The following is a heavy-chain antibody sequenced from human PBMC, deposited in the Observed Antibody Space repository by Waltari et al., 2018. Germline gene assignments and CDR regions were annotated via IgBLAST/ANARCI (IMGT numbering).Heavy chain of an antibody. V-gene: IGHV1-69*08. Sequence: QVQLVQSGAEVKKPGSSVKVSCKASGGTFSSYAISWVRQAPGQGLEWMGRITPIFGTANYAQNFHGSVTITADKSPSTAYMWLSSLRSEYTAVYYCARVRYCSGGSCHAFDIWGQGTMVTVSS. D-gene: IGHD2-15*01. CDR2: ITPIFGTA. CDR3: ARVRYCSGGSCHAFDI. J-gene: IGHJ3*02. CDR1: GGTFSSYA.